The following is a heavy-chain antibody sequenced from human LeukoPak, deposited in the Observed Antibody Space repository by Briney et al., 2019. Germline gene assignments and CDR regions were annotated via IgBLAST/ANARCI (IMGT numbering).Heavy chain of an antibody. V-gene: IGHV1-24*01. CDR3: ATVGPGGNYFDY. J-gene: IGHJ4*02. D-gene: IGHD2-15*01. CDR1: GYTLTELS. CDR2: FDPEDGET. Sequence: ASVKVSCKVSGYTLTELSMHWVRQAPGKGLEWMGGFDPEDGETIYAQRFQGRVTMTEDTSPDTAYMELSSLRSEDTAVYYCATVGPGGNYFDYWGQGTLVTVSS.